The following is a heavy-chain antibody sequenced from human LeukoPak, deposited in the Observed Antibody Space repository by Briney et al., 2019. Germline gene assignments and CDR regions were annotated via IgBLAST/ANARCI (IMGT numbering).Heavy chain of an antibody. V-gene: IGHV3-23*01. J-gene: IGHJ4*02. CDR1: GFTFSTFA. D-gene: IGHD2-8*02. Sequence: GGSLRLSCEAPGFTFSTFAMIWVRQPPGKGLEWVSSIFPSGGEIHYADSVRGRFTISRDNSKSTLSLQMNSLRAEDTAIYYCATYRQVLLPFESWGQGTLVTVSS. CDR2: IFPSGGEI. CDR3: ATYRQVLLPFES.